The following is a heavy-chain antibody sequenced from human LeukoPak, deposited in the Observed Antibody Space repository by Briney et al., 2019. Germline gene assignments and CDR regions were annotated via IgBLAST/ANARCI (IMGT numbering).Heavy chain of an antibody. CDR3: ARDVGGNSPFDY. CDR2: IYYSGST. V-gene: IGHV4-31*03. Sequence: TPSQTLSLTCTVSGGSISSGGYYGSWIRQHPGKGLEWIGYIYYSGSTYYNPSLKSRVTISVDTSKNQFSLKLSSVTAADTAVYYCARDVGGNSPFDYWGQGTLVTVSS. CDR1: GGSISSGGYY. J-gene: IGHJ4*02. D-gene: IGHD4-23*01.